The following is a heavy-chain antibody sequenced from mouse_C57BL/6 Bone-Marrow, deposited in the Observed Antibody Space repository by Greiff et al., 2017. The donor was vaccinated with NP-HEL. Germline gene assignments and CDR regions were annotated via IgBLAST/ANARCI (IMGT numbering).Heavy chain of an antibody. J-gene: IGHJ3*01. Sequence: QVQLKESGAELVRPGASVKLSCKASGYTFTDYYINWVKQRPGQGLEWIARIYPGSGNTYYNEKFKGKATLTAEKSSSTAYMQLSSLTSEDSAVYFCARGDYYGSSGWGQGTLVTVSA. D-gene: IGHD1-1*01. CDR1: GYTFTDYY. CDR2: IYPGSGNT. CDR3: ARGDYYGSSG. V-gene: IGHV1-76*01.